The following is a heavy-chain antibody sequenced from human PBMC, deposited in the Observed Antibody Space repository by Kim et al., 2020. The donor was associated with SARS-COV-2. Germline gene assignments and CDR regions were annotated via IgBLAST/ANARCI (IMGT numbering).Heavy chain of an antibody. CDR3: VRGLGGQQPSY. Sequence: GGSLRLSCVGSGFSFSDYYMGWVRQAPGKGLEWVSHISDRSIFTRYAESVKGRFTIFRDNAQNEVTLHMDRRRVEDRAVYYCVRGLGGQQPSYWGRGTLVIVSS. CDR2: ISDRSIFT. V-gene: IGHV3-11*06. J-gene: IGHJ4*02. CDR1: GFSFSDYY. D-gene: IGHD3-16*01.